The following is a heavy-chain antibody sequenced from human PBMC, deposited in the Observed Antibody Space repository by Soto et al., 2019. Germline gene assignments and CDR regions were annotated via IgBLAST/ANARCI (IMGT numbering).Heavy chain of an antibody. D-gene: IGHD1-20*01. CDR3: AKILTRPTDY. CDR1: GFAFDSNV. J-gene: IGHJ4*02. Sequence: PGGSLRLSCVASGFAFDSNVMHWVRQAPGKGLEWATDIWYDGTKKHYADSVQGRFTISRDNSKNTVYLQMNSLRVEDTAVYYCAKILTRPTDYWVQATLVTVPS. CDR2: IWYDGTKK. V-gene: IGHV3-30*02.